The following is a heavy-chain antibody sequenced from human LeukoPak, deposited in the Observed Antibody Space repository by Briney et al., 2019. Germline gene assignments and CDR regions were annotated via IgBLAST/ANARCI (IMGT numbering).Heavy chain of an antibody. CDR3: ARDRSDGHFDSSGYLIYDAFDF. J-gene: IGHJ3*01. V-gene: IGHV3-21*01. CDR2: ISSASDNI. Sequence: GGSLRLSCAASGFTFNRYSMNWVRQAPGKGLEWVSSISSASDNIYYTDSVKGRFTISRDNAQNSLYLQIHSLRAEDTAVYYCARDRSDGHFDSSGYLIYDAFDFWGQETVVTVSS. CDR1: GFTFNRYS. D-gene: IGHD3-22*01.